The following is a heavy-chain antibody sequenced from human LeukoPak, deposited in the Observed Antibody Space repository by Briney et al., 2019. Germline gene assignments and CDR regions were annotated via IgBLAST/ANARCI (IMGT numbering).Heavy chain of an antibody. J-gene: IGHJ3*01. V-gene: IGHV3-9*01. D-gene: IGHD3-10*01. CDR3: VKIKPSETLFDALDF. Sequence: GGSLRLSCEASGFTFADFGMAWVRQAPGKGLEWVSGISWRGDIIRYADSVRGRFTISRDNGRKSLFLQMNSLTSEDTAMYFCVKIKPSETLFDALDFWGRGTMVAVSS. CDR1: GFTFADFG. CDR2: ISWRGDII.